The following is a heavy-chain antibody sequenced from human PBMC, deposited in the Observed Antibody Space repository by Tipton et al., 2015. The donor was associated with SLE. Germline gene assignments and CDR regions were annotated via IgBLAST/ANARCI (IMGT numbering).Heavy chain of an antibody. J-gene: IGHJ4*02. CDR3: ARGGGDSNSCQDFDR. D-gene: IGHD6-13*01. V-gene: IGHV4-59*01. CDR2: VYKN. CDR1: GVSISNYY. Sequence: TLSLTCYVTGVSISNYYWTWIRQSPGKGLEWIGNVYKNYNPSLKSRVTMSVDTSKNQLSLNLNSVTAADTAVYYCARGGGDSNSCQDFDRWGQGTLVTVSS.